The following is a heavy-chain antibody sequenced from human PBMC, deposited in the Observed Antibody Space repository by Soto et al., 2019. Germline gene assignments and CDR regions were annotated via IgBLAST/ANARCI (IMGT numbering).Heavy chain of an antibody. D-gene: IGHD5-12*01. CDR1: GFTFSSYA. CDR3: VKSRGGNNFDFFD. V-gene: IGHV3-64D*06. CDR2: VRGNGDPP. J-gene: IGHJ4*02. Sequence: LGGSLRLSCSASGFTFSSYAMHWVRQAPGKGLEYVSGVRGNGDPPFYADSVKGRFTISRDNSKNTLYLQMSSLSADDTAVYYCVKSRGGNNFDFFDWGQGXLVTVYS.